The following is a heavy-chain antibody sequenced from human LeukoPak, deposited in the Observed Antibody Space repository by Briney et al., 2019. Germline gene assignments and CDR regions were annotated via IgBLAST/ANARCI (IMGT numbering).Heavy chain of an antibody. CDR2: IYYSGST. CDR1: GGSISSYY. CDR3: AREVEDWYFDL. V-gene: IGHV4-59*01. Sequence: SETLSLTCTVSGGSISSYYWSWIRQPPGKELEWIGYIYYSGSTNYNPSLKSRVTISVDTSKNQFSLKLSSVTAADTAVYYCAREVEDWYFDLWGRGTLVTVSS. J-gene: IGHJ2*01.